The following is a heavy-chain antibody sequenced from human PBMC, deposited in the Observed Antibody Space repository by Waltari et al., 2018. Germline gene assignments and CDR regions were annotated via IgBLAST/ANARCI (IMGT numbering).Heavy chain of an antibody. J-gene: IGHJ4*02. CDR2: IYYRGST. Sequence: QLQLQESGPGLVKPSETLSLTCTVSGGSIRRSGYYWGWLRQPPGKGLEWIGSIYYRGSTYYNPSLKSRVTISVDTSKNQFSLKVSSVTAADTAVYYCARHESWSGVGNYWGQGALVTVSS. V-gene: IGHV4-39*01. CDR3: ARHESWSGVGNY. D-gene: IGHD3-10*01. CDR1: GGSIRRSGYY.